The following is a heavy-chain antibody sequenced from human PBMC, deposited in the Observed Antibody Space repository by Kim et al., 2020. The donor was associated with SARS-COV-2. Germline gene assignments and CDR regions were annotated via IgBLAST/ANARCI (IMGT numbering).Heavy chain of an antibody. D-gene: IGHD3-10*01. V-gene: IGHV3-9*01. CDR3: AKDFYLSLEGPAPGGFDY. CDR2: ISWNSRNV. CDR1: GFDFDDYA. J-gene: IGHJ4*02. Sequence: GGSLRLSCAASGFDFDDYAMHWVRQAPGKGLEWVAGISWNSRNVDYADSVKGRFTISRDNAKNSLYLQMNSLRPEDTALYYCAKDFYLSLEGPAPGGFDYWGQETQVTVSS.